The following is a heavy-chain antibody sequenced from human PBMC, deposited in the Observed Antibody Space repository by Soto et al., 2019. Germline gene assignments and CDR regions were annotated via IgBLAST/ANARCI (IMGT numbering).Heavy chain of an antibody. J-gene: IGHJ6*02. CDR1: GVSISSSQW. CDR2: IYHNERT. CDR3: GRTKDYFYGVDV. V-gene: IGHV4-4*02. Sequence: QVQLQESGPGLVKPSGTLSLTCAVSGVSISSSQWWSWVRQPPGKGLEWIGEIYHNERTNYNPSLKSRRTMSIDKSENQVSLKLSSVTAADTAPYYCGRTKDYFYGVDVWGQGTTVTVSS.